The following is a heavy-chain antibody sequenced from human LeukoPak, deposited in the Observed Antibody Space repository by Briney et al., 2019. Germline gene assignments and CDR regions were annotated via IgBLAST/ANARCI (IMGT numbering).Heavy chain of an antibody. D-gene: IGHD2-15*01. V-gene: IGHV1-8*01. J-gene: IGHJ6*03. CDR3: ARGKGDRAYCSGGSCPYYYYYYMDV. CDR2: MNPNSGNT. CDR1: RYTFTSYD. Sequence: ASVKVSCKASRYTFTSYDINWVRQATGQGLEWMGWMNPNSGNTGYAQKFQGRVTMTRNTSISTAYMELSSLRSEDTAVYYCARGKGDRAYCSGGSCPYYYYYYMDVWGKGTTVTVSS.